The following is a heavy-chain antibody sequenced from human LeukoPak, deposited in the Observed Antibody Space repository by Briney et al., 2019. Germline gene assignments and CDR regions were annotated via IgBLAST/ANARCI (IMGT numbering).Heavy chain of an antibody. CDR2: INPNSGGT. CDR3: AREAPDYDFWSGYYYYYGMDV. J-gene: IGHJ6*02. CDR1: GYTFTGYY. Sequence: EASVKVSCKASGYTFTGYYMHWVRQAPRQGLEWMGWINPNSGGTNYAQKFQGRVTMTRDTSISTAYMELSRLRSDDTAVYYCAREAPDYDFWSGYYYYYGMDVWGQGTTVTVSS. D-gene: IGHD3-3*01. V-gene: IGHV1-2*02.